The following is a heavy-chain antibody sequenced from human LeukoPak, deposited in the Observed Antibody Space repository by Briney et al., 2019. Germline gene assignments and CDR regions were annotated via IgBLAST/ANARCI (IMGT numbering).Heavy chain of an antibody. CDR1: GFTFSSYA. Sequence: GGSLRLSCAASGFTFSSYAMSWVRQAPGKGLEWVSAISGSGGSTYYADSVKGRFTISRDNSKNTLYLQMNSLRAEDTAVYYCANLLVSGPRQRGGFDYWGQGTLVTVSS. D-gene: IGHD2-15*01. CDR2: ISGSGGST. V-gene: IGHV3-23*01. J-gene: IGHJ4*02. CDR3: ANLLVSGPRQRGGFDY.